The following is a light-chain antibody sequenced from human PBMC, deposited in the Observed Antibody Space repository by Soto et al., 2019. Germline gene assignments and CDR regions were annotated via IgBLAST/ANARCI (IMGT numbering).Light chain of an antibody. CDR1: QSIVSRD. Sequence: EIVLTQSPGTLSLSPGERATLSCRASQSIVSRDLAWYQQKPGQAPRLLIYGASSRATGIPDRFSGSGSGTDFTLTISILEPEDFAVYYCQQYDTFGQGTKLEIK. J-gene: IGKJ2*01. CDR3: QQYDT. V-gene: IGKV3-20*01. CDR2: GAS.